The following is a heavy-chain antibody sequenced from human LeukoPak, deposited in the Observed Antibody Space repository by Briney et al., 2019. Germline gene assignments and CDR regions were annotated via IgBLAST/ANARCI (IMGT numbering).Heavy chain of an antibody. D-gene: IGHD2-21*02. CDR2: IYYSGST. CDR1: GGSISSSSYY. J-gene: IGHJ4*02. V-gene: IGHV4-39*07. CDR3: ARGGNELTAHLLVY. Sequence: SETLSLTCTVSGGSISSSSYYWGWIRQPPGKGLEWIGSIYYSGSTYYNPPLKSRVTISVDTSKNQFSLKLSSVTAADTAVYYCARGGNELTAHLLVYWGQGTLVTVSS.